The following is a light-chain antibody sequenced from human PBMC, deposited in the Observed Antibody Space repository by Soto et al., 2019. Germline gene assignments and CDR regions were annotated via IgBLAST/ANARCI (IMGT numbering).Light chain of an antibody. CDR2: AAS. Sequence: IQMTQSPSSLSASVGDRVTITCRASQGISSYLAWYQQKPGKAPNLLIYAASTLQSGVPPRFSGSGSGTDFTLTISSLQPEDFATYYCLQLNSYPLTFGGGTKVDIK. CDR1: QGISSY. CDR3: LQLNSYPLT. J-gene: IGKJ4*01. V-gene: IGKV1-9*01.